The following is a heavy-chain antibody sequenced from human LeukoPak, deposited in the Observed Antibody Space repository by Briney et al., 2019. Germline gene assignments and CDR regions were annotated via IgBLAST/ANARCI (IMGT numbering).Heavy chain of an antibody. D-gene: IGHD6-13*01. CDR1: GGSFSGYY. Sequence: SETLSLTCAVYGGSFSGYYWSWIRQPPGKGLEWIGEINHSGSTNYNPSLKSRVTISVDTSKSQFSLKLSSVTAADTAVYYCARSGYSSSFDYWGQGTLVTVSS. CDR2: INHSGST. J-gene: IGHJ4*02. V-gene: IGHV4-34*01. CDR3: ARSGYSSSFDY.